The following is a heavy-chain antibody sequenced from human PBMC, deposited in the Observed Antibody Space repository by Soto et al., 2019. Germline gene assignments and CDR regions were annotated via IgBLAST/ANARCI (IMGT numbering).Heavy chain of an antibody. CDR3: AKVPRSSIFGVVSWFDP. CDR1: GFPFSSYA. CDR2: ISGSGGST. Sequence: GGSLRLSCAASGFPFSSYAMSWVRQAPGKGLEWVSAISGSGGSTYYADSVKGRFTISRDNSKNTLYLQMNSLRAEDTAVYYCAKVPRSSIFGVVSWFDPWGQGTLVTVSS. V-gene: IGHV3-23*01. D-gene: IGHD3-3*01. J-gene: IGHJ5*02.